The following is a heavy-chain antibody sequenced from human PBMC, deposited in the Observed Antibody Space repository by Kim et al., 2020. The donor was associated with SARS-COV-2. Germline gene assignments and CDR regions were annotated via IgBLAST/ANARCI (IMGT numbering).Heavy chain of an antibody. J-gene: IGHJ4*02. CDR3: ARGATGDH. CDR1: GYIFSTYA. D-gene: IGHD5-12*01. V-gene: IGHV7-4-1*02. CDR2: INTNTGNP. Sequence: ASVKVSCKASGYIFSTYAVNWVRQAPGQGLEWIGMINTNTGNPRYAQGFTGRFVFSLDTSESTADPQINTLKAEDTALYYCARGATGDHWCQGTLVTVSS.